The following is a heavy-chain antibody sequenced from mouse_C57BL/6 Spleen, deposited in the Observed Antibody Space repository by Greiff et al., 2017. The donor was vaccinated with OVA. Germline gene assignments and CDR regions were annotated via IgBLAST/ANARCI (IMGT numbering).Heavy chain of an antibody. D-gene: IGHD5-2*01. J-gene: IGHJ3*01. Sequence: EVQLQESGTVLARPGASVKMSCKTSGYPFTSYWLPWVKQRPGQGLAWIGAIYPGNSDTSYNQKFKGKAKLTAVTSASTAYMELSSLTNEDSAVDYCTRENTAWCAYWGQGTLVTVSA. CDR1: GYPFTSYW. V-gene: IGHV1-5*01. CDR3: TRENTAWCAY. CDR2: IYPGNSDT.